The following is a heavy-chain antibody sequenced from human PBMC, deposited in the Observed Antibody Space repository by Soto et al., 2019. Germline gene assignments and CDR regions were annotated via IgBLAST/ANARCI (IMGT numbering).Heavy chain of an antibody. J-gene: IGHJ6*03. CDR1: GYTLNEVS. CDR2: FDPEDGET. CDR3: ATVSYFHLGITGTPGRYHYYMDV. V-gene: IGHV1-24*01. D-gene: IGHD1-20*01. Sequence: GASVKVSCKVSGYTLNEVSMHWVRQAPGKGLEWMGGFDPEDGETIYAQKFQGRVTMTEDTSTDTAYMELSSLRSEDTAVYYCATVSYFHLGITGTPGRYHYYMDVWG.